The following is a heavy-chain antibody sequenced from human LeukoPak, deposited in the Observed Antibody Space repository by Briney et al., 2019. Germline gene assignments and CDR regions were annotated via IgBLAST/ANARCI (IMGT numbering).Heavy chain of an antibody. CDR1: GYTFTSYG. Sequence: ASVKVSCKASGYTFTSYGISWVRQAPGQGLEWMGWISAYNGNTNYAQNVQDRVTMTTDTSTSTAYMELRSLRSDDTAVYYCARARLYSYGLVLNAFDIWGQGTMVTVSS. J-gene: IGHJ3*02. V-gene: IGHV1-18*01. D-gene: IGHD5-18*01. CDR2: ISAYNGNT. CDR3: ARARLYSYGLVLNAFDI.